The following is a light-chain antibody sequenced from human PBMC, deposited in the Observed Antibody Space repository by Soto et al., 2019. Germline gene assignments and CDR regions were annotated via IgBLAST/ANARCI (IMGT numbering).Light chain of an antibody. Sequence: EIVLTQSPGTLSLSPGEKTTLSCRATQSVSSSYLAWYQQKPGQAPRFLIYVVSSRSTGFPDSFSGSGSGTDFTLTISRLEPEDFAVYYCQQYGSSPPTFGQGTKV. CDR2: VVS. CDR1: QSVSSSY. J-gene: IGKJ1*01. V-gene: IGKV3-20*01. CDR3: QQYGSSPPT.